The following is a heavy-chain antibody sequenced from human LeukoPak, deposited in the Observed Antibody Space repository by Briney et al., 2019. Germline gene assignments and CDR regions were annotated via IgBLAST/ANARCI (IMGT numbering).Heavy chain of an antibody. CDR3: ARGHPYYYGSGSYHYYYMDV. D-gene: IGHD3-10*01. CDR2: IIPIFGTA. V-gene: IGHV1-69*13. Sequence: SVKVSCKASGGTFSSYAISWVRQAPGQGLEWMGGIIPIFGTANYAQKFQGRVTITADESTSTAYIELSSLRSEDTAVYYCARGHPYYYGSGSYHYYYMDVWGKGTTVTISS. J-gene: IGHJ6*03. CDR1: GGTFSSYA.